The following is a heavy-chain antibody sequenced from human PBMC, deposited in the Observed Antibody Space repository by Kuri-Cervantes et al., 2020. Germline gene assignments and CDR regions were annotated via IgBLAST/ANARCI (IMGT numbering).Heavy chain of an antibody. Sequence: LSLTCAASGFTVSSNYMSWVRQAPGKGLEWVSVIYSGGSTYYADSVKGRFTISRDNAKNSLYLQMNSLRAEDTAVYYCARGGGNSLDYYGMDVWGQGTTVTVSS. CDR2: IYSGGST. D-gene: IGHD4-23*01. CDR3: ARGGGNSLDYYGMDV. CDR1: GFTVSSNY. V-gene: IGHV3-66*01. J-gene: IGHJ6*02.